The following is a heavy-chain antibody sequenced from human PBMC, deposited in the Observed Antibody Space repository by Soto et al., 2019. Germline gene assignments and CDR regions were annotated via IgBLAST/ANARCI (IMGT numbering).Heavy chain of an antibody. CDR3: ARVRGEVDNWFDP. D-gene: IGHD3-10*01. V-gene: IGHV4-39*01. CDR2: IHYTGSA. J-gene: IGHJ5*02. Sequence: QLQLQESGPGLVKPSETLSLTCAVSGGSLSAPTYYWGWVRQPPGKGLEWIGNIHYTGSAFYNPSLKGRVTISVDTSKNQFSLRLTAVTAADTAVYYCARVRGEVDNWFDPWGRGTLVIVSS. CDR1: GGSLSAPTYY.